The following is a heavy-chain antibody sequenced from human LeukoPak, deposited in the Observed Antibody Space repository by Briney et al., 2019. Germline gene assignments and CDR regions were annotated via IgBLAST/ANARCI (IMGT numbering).Heavy chain of an antibody. V-gene: IGHV3-30*02. Sequence: SGGSLRLSCAASGFTFSSYGMHWVRQAPGKGLEWLAFIRYDGSNKYYADSVKGRFTISRDNSKNTLYLQMNSLRAEDTAVYYCAKDGSTIFGVVPYNNWFDPWGQRTLVTVSS. D-gene: IGHD3-3*01. J-gene: IGHJ5*02. CDR1: GFTFSSYG. CDR2: IRYDGSNK. CDR3: AKDGSTIFGVVPYNNWFDP.